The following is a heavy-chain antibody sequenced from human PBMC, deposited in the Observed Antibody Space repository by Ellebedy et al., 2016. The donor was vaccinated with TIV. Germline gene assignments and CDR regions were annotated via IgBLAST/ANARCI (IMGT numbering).Heavy chain of an antibody. D-gene: IGHD6-13*01. CDR3: ARGLRGTSWSSRSSPLDH. CDR2: MNPNSNHT. V-gene: IGHV1-8*03. Sequence: ASVKVSCKASGYTFTKYDINWVRQASGQGLEWIGWMNPNSNHTAYAQQFQDRVIITRNTPSSTAYMELSSLRSDDTAIYYCARGLRGTSWSSRSSPLDHWGQGTLVTVSS. CDR1: GYTFTKYD. J-gene: IGHJ4*02.